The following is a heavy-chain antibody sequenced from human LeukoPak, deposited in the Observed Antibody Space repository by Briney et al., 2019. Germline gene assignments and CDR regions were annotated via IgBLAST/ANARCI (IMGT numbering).Heavy chain of an antibody. D-gene: IGHD3-10*01. CDR2: IYYTGST. J-gene: IGHJ4*02. V-gene: IGHV4-61*01. CDR3: ARRGGSGRSFDY. CDR1: GGSVSSGTYY. Sequence: SETLSLTCTVSGGSVSSGTYYWSWIRQPPGKGLEWIGYIYYTGSTNYNPSLKSPLTISVDTSKNQFSLKLSSVTAADTAVYCCARRGGSGRSFDYWGQGTLVTVSS.